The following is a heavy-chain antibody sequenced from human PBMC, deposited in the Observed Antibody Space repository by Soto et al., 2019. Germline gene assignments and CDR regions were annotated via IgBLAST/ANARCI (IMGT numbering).Heavy chain of an antibody. Sequence: GGSLRLSCAASGLIFSNYKMHWVRQAPGKGLGWVSRINTDGSITDYADSVKGRFTVSRDNPKNTLYLQMNSLRAEDTAVYYCARDTDGLHYWGQGTLVTVSS. CDR2: INTDGSIT. V-gene: IGHV3-74*01. CDR3: ARDTDGLHY. CDR1: GLIFSNYK. J-gene: IGHJ4*02.